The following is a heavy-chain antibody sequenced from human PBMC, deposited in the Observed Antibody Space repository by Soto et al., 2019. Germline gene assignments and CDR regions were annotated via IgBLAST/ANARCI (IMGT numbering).Heavy chain of an antibody. CDR1: GFTYRSYD. D-gene: IGHD3-10*01. V-gene: IGHV3-13*01. J-gene: IGHJ6*02. CDR3: TRATFGVGMDL. Sequence: SLRLSCAAFGFTYRSYDMHWVRHVPGKGLEWVSSLGGAGAREYAGSVRGRFTISRDNAKNSLYLQMDSLRVGDTAVYYCTRATFGVGMDLWGQGTPVTVSS. CDR2: LGGAGAR.